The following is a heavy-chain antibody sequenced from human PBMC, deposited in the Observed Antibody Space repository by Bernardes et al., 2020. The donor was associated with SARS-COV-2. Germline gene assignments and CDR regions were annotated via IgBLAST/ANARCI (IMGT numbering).Heavy chain of an antibody. J-gene: IGHJ6*02. CDR1: GGSIGFNY. Sequence: SETLSLTCSVSGGSIGFNYWTWMRQAPGKGLEWIGNIYYSGSTNYNPSLKSRVTMSIDTSKNQFSLRLSSATAADTAVYSCARALSGYAMDVWGQGTTVTVSS. CDR3: ARALSGYAMDV. V-gene: IGHV4-59*01. D-gene: IGHD1-26*01. CDR2: IYYSGST.